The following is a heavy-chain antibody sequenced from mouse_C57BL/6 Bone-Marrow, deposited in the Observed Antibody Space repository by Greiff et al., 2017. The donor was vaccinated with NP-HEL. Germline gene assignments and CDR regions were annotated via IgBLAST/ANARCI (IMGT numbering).Heavy chain of an antibody. Sequence: EVKLMESGGGLVQPGGSLKLSCAASGFTFSDYYMYWVRQTPEKRLEWVAYISNGGGSTYYPDTVKGRFTISRDNAKNTLYLQMSRLKSEDTAMYYCARHRDDWYFDVWGTGTTVTVSS. J-gene: IGHJ1*03. CDR2: ISNGGGST. CDR1: GFTFSDYY. CDR3: ARHRDDWYFDV. D-gene: IGHD3-3*01. V-gene: IGHV5-12*01.